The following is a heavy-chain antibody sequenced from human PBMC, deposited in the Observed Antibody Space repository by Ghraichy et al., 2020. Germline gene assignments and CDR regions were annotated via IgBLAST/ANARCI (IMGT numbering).Heavy chain of an antibody. J-gene: IGHJ5*02. D-gene: IGHD6-13*01. CDR1: GGSISSGGYY. CDR3: AVAAAGTNWFDP. V-gene: IGHV4-31*03. Sequence: SETLSLTCTVSGGSISSGGYYWSWIRQHPGKGLEWIGYIYYSGSTYYNPSLKSRVTISVDTSKNQFSLKLSSVTAADTAVYYCAVAAAGTNWFDPWGQGTLVTVSS. CDR2: IYYSGST.